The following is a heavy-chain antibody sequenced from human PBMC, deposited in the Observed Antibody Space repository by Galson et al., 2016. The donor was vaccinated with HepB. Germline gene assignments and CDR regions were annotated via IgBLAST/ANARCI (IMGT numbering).Heavy chain of an antibody. CDR2: ISHAGIK. V-gene: IGHV4-34*01. CDR3: ARGLATRPRQRDNRGLGSFDI. J-gene: IGHJ3*02. Sequence: SETLSLTCGVSGGSFTDNFWSWIRQPPGKGLEWIGEISHAGIKNFSPSLRGRLRMSTDTSKSQFSLELRSVTAADTAVYYCARGLATRPRQRDNRGLGSFDIWGPGTLVTASS. D-gene: IGHD1-1*01. CDR1: GGSFTDNF.